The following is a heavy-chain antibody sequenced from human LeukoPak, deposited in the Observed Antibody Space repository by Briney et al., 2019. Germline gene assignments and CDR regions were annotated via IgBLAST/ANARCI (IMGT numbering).Heavy chain of an antibody. Sequence: PSETLSLTCTVSGGSISSSSYYWGWIRQPPGKGLEWIGSIYYSGSTYYNPSLKSRVTVSVDTSKNQFSLKLSSVTAADTAVYYCARTTRSYYYDSSGAFDIWGQGTMVTVSS. CDR1: GGSISSSSYY. J-gene: IGHJ3*02. V-gene: IGHV4-39*01. D-gene: IGHD3-22*01. CDR2: IYYSGST. CDR3: ARTTRSYYYDSSGAFDI.